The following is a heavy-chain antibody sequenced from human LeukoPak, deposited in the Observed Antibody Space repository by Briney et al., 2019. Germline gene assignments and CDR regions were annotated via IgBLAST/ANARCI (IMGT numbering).Heavy chain of an antibody. J-gene: IGHJ6*04. V-gene: IGHV3-48*03. CDR3: AELGITMIGGV. Sequence: SGGSLRLSCAASGFTFSSYEMNWVHQAPGKGLEWVSYISSSGSTIYYADSVKGRFTISRDNAKNSLYLQMNSLRAEDTAVYYCAELGITMIGGVWGKGTTFTISS. D-gene: IGHD3-10*02. CDR1: GFTFSSYE. CDR2: ISSSGSTI.